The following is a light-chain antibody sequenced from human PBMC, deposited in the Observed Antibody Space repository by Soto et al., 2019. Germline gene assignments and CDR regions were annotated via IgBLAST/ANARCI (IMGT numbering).Light chain of an antibody. CDR2: AAS. CDR1: QSISSY. J-gene: IGKJ3*01. V-gene: IGKV1-39*01. CDR3: QQSYTIPRT. Sequence: DIQMTQSPSSLTASVGDRVTITCRASQSISSYLNWYQQIPGTAPKVLIYAASTLQSGVPSRFSGSGSGTDFTLTISTLQPEDVATYYCQQSYTIPRTFGPGTKLEIK.